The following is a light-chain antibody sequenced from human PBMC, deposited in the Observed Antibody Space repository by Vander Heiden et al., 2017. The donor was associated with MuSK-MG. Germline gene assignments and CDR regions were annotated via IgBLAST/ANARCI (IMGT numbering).Light chain of an antibody. J-gene: IGKJ4*01. Sequence: DIQMTQSPSSLSASVGDRAIISCQASQDINTYLNWYQQKAGKAPNLLIYDASNLETGVPSRFSGSGTGTDFTLTISSLQPEDIATYYCQQYDNLVLTFGGGTKVEIK. CDR3: QQYDNLVLT. V-gene: IGKV1-33*01. CDR2: DAS. CDR1: QDINTY.